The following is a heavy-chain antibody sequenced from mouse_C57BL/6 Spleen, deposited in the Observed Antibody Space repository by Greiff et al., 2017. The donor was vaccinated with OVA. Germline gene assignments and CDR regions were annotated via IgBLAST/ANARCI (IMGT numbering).Heavy chain of an antibody. Sequence: QVQLQQSGAELVRPGTSVKLSCKASGYTFTSYWMHWVKQRPGQGLEWIGVIDPSDSYTNYNQKFKGKATLTVDTSSSTSYMQLSSLTSEDSAVYYCARKITTREYYYALDYWGQGTSVTVSA. CDR3: ARKITTREYYYALDY. J-gene: IGHJ4*01. V-gene: IGHV1-59*01. D-gene: IGHD2-4*01. CDR2: IDPSDSYT. CDR1: GYTFTSYW.